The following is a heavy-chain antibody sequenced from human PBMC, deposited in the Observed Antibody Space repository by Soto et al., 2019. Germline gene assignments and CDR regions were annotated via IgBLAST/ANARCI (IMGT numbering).Heavy chain of an antibody. D-gene: IGHD3-10*01. Sequence: PGGSLRLSCAASGFTFSSYAMHWVRQAPGKGLEWVAVISYDGSNNYYADSVKGRFTISKDNSKNTLYLQMNSLRAEETAVYYCERDRDGGLRVIITPYYYSGMDAWGQGTAVTVSS. CDR1: GFTFSSYA. J-gene: IGHJ6*02. CDR3: ERDRDGGLRVIITPYYYSGMDA. CDR2: ISYDGSNN. V-gene: IGHV3-30-3*01.